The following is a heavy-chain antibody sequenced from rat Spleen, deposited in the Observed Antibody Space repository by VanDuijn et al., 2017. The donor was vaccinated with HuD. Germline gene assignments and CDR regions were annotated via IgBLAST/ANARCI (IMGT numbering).Heavy chain of an antibody. CDR3: ARDAYGGYSVGFAY. D-gene: IGHD1-11*01. V-gene: IGHV5-29*01. Sequence: RQAPTKGLEWVATISHDGSSTYYRDSVKGRFTISRDNAKSTLYLQMDSLRSEDTATYYCARDAYGGYSVGFAYWGQGTLVTVSS. J-gene: IGHJ3*01. CDR2: ISHDGSST.